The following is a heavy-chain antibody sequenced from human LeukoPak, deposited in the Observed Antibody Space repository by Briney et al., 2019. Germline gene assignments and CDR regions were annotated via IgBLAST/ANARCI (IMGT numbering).Heavy chain of an antibody. V-gene: IGHV1-69*13. CDR3: ARDWGPRVKASYDL. Sequence: SVKVFCKASGGTLSTYAFTWVRQAPGQGLEWMGGIIPVFQTADSAQKFQGRVTMTADESTGIVYMELSSLTYDDTAVYYCARDWGPRVKASYDLWGQGTMVTVSS. CDR2: IIPVFQTA. CDR1: GGTLSTYA. D-gene: IGHD3-16*01. J-gene: IGHJ3*01.